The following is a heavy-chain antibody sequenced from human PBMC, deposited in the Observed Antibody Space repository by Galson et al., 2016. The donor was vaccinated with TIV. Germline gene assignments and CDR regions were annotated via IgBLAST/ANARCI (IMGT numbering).Heavy chain of an antibody. CDR2: ISGSGGNT. CDR1: GFTFGSYA. D-gene: IGHD1-14*01. Sequence: SLRLSCAASGFTFGSYALSWVRLAPGKGLEWVSSISGSGGNTYYANSVKGRFTISRDNSKNTLYLQINSLRAGDTAIYYCAKEPGPNPSYYSGVDVWGQGTTVTVSS. V-gene: IGHV3-23*01. J-gene: IGHJ6*02. CDR3: AKEPGPNPSYYSGVDV.